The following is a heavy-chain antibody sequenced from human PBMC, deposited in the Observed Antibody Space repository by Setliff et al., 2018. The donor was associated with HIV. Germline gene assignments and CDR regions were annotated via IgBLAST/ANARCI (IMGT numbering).Heavy chain of an antibody. V-gene: IGHV4-39*02. Sequence: SETLSLTCSVSGGSISSGSHYWGWIRQAPGKGLEWIGNIYYSGTTFYNPSLRSRVSISVDTSRNEFSLKLTSVTAADTAVYYCAREFSSSSFDQWGQGTLVTVSS. CDR3: AREFSSSSFDQ. J-gene: IGHJ4*02. CDR2: IYYSGTT. D-gene: IGHD6-6*01. CDR1: GGSISSGSHY.